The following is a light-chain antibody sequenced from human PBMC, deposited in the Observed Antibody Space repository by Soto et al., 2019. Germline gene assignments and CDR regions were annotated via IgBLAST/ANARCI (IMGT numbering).Light chain of an antibody. CDR3: QQGHTPPLT. Sequence: IQMTQSPSSLSASVGDRVTITCRASQSISRYLNWYQQRPGKAPNLLIYVASTLQGGVPSRFSGGGSGTDFTLTIDGLQPEDIAVYYCQQGHTPPLTFGGGTKVEIK. V-gene: IGKV1-39*01. CDR1: QSISRY. CDR2: VAS. J-gene: IGKJ4*01.